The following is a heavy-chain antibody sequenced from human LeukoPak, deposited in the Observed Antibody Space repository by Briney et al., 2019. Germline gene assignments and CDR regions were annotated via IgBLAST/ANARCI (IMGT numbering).Heavy chain of an antibody. CDR1: GFTFSSYG. CDR3: ARDREQQLDDYYYYGMDV. CDR2: IWYDGSNK. V-gene: IGHV3-33*01. D-gene: IGHD6-13*01. Sequence: GGSLRLSCAASGFTFSSYGMHWVRQAPGKGLEWVAVIWYDGSNKYYADSVRGRFTISRDNSKNTLYLQMNSLRAEDTAVYYCARDREQQLDDYYYYGMDVWGQGTTVTVSS. J-gene: IGHJ6*02.